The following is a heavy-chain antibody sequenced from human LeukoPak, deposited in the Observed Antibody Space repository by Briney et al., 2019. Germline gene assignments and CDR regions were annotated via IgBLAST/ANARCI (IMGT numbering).Heavy chain of an antibody. J-gene: IGHJ4*02. CDR3: AKGQIAVAAHFDY. D-gene: IGHD6-19*01. Sequence: GGSLRLSCVASGFTFSNYGMSWVRQAPGKGLERVSVISGSGDRTYYADSVKGRFTISRDNSKNTLHLQMNSLRAEDTALYYCAKGQIAVAAHFDYWGQGTLVTVSS. V-gene: IGHV3-23*01. CDR1: GFTFSNYG. CDR2: ISGSGDRT.